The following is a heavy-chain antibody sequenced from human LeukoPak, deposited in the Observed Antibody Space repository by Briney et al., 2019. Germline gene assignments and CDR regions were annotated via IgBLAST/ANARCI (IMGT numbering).Heavy chain of an antibody. V-gene: IGHV1-69*13. J-gene: IGHJ4*02. D-gene: IGHD3-22*01. CDR2: IIPIFGTA. CDR3: ARGQTDYYDSRGYPRFDY. CDR1: GGTFSSYA. Sequence: GASVKVSCKASGGTFSSYAISWVRQAPGQGLEWMGGIIPIFGTANYAQKFQGRVTITADESTSTAYMELSSLRSEDTAVYYCARGQTDYYDSRGYPRFDYWGQGTLVTVSS.